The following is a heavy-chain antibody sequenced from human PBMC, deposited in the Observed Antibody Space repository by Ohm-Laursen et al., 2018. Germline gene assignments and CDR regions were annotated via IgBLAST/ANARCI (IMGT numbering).Heavy chain of an antibody. CDR1: AYTFTGYY. Sequence: GASVTVSCQSSAYTFTGYYMHWVRQAPGHGLGWLGWINPNSGGTNYAQKFQGRVTITADESTSTAYMELSSLRAEDTAVYYCARDGMDVWGQGTTVTVAS. J-gene: IGHJ6*02. V-gene: IGHV1-2*02. CDR3: ARDGMDV. CDR2: INPNSGGT.